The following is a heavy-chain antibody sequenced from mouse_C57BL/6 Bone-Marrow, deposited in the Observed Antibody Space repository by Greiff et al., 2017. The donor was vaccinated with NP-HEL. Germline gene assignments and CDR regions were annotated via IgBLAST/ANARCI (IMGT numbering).Heavy chain of an antibody. Sequence: QVQLKQPGAELVKPGASVKLSCKASGYTFTSYWMQWVKQRPGQGLEWIGEIDPSDSYTNYNQKFKGKATLTVDTSSSTAYMQLSSLTSEDSVVYYCARGATPFAYWGQGTLVTVSA. CDR1: GYTFTSYW. D-gene: IGHD3-1*01. CDR2: IDPSDSYT. V-gene: IGHV1-50*01. J-gene: IGHJ3*01. CDR3: ARGATPFAY.